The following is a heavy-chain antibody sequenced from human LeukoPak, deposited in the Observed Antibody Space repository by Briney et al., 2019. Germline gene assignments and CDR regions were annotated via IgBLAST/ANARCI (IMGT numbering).Heavy chain of an antibody. D-gene: IGHD3-16*01. V-gene: IGHV1-18*01. Sequence: ASVKVSCKTSGYTFASYGISWVRQAPGQGLEWMGWISGYNGNTNYAQNLQGRVTMTTDTSTTTVYMELRSLRSDDTAVYYCARVVWGTDRAFDIWGQGTMVTVSS. J-gene: IGHJ3*02. CDR1: GYTFASYG. CDR3: ARVVWGTDRAFDI. CDR2: ISGYNGNT.